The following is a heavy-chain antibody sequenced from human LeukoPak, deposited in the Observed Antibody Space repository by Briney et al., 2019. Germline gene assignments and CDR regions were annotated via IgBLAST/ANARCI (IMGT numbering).Heavy chain of an antibody. CDR1: GGSFSGYY. CDR3: VRVMTWCTDTDCYGDWFDS. J-gene: IGHJ5*01. Sequence: KPSETLSLTCAVYGGSFSGYYWSWIRQPPGKGLEWIGEINHSGSTNYNPSLKSRVTISVDTSKNQFSLTLTSVTAADTAVYYCVRVMTWCTDTDCYGDWFDSWGQGALVTVSS. CDR2: INHSGST. V-gene: IGHV4-34*01. D-gene: IGHD2-21*02.